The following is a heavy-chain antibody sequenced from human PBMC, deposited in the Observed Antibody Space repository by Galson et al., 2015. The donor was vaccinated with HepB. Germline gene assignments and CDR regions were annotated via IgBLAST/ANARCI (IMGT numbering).Heavy chain of an antibody. CDR3: ARVRGSFTATDAFDI. Sequence: CAISGDSVSSKSAAWNWIRQSPSRGLEWLGRTYYRSKWNNDYAVSVQSRITINPDTSKNQFSRQLNSVTPEDTAVYYCARVRGSFTATDAFDIWGQGTMVTVSS. J-gene: IGHJ3*02. CDR2: TYYRSKWNN. CDR1: GDSVSSKSAA. V-gene: IGHV6-1*01. D-gene: IGHD1-26*01.